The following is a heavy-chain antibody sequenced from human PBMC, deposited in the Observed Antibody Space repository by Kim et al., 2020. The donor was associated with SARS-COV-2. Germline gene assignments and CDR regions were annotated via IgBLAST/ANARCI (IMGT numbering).Heavy chain of an antibody. Sequence: GGSLRLSCAASGFTFSSYGMSWVRQAPGKGLEWVSAISGSGGSTFYVDSVKGRFTISRDNSKNTLYLQMNSLRAEDTAVYYCAKLLRNVLTGYGAGYWGQGTLVTVSS. J-gene: IGHJ4*02. D-gene: IGHD3-9*01. V-gene: IGHV3-23*01. CDR3: AKLLRNVLTGYGAGY. CDR2: ISGSGGST. CDR1: GFTFSSYG.